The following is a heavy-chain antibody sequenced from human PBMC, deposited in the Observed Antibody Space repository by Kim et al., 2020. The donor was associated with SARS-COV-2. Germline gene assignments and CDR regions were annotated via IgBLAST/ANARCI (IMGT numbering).Heavy chain of an antibody. CDR1: GYTFTSYY. CDR2: INPSGGST. V-gene: IGHV1-46*01. J-gene: IGHJ4*02. D-gene: IGHD2-2*02. CDR3: ASVIVVVPAAIEEDY. Sequence: ASVKVSCKASGYTFTSYYMHWVRQAPGQGLEWMGIINPSGGSTSYAQKFQGRVTMTRDTSTSTVYMELSSLRSEDTAVYYCASVIVVVPAAIEEDYWGQGTLVTVSS.